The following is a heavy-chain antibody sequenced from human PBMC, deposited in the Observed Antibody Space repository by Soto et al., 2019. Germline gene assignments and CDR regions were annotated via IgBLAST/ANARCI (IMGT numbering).Heavy chain of an antibody. CDR2: INHSVST. CDR1: GGSFSGYY. D-gene: IGHD2-15*01. V-gene: IGHV4-34*01. CDR3: ARGAGYCSGGSCYQSRSYYGMDV. Sequence: SETLSLTCAVYGGSFSGYYWSWIRQPPGKGLEWIGEINHSVSTNYNPSLKSRVTISVDTSKNQLSLKLSSVTAADTAVYYCARGAGYCSGGSCYQSRSYYGMDVWGQGTTVTVSS. J-gene: IGHJ6*02.